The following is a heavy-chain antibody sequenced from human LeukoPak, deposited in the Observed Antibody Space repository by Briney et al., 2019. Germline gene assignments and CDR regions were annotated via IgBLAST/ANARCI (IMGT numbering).Heavy chain of an antibody. CDR2: ISGSGGST. J-gene: IGHJ4*02. V-gene: IGHV3-23*01. CDR3: ASHHYYDSSGLDDYFDY. CDR1: GFTFSSYA. Sequence: PGGSLRLSCAASGFTFSSYAMSWVRQAPGKGLEWVSAISGSGGSTYYADSAKGRFTISRDNSKNTLYLQMNSLRAEDTAVYYCASHHYYDSSGLDDYFDYWGQGTLVTVSS. D-gene: IGHD3-22*01.